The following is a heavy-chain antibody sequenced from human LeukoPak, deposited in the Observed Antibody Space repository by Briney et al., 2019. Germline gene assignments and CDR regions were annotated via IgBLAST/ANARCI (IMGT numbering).Heavy chain of an antibody. D-gene: IGHD2-2*01. CDR1: GFTFSSYW. V-gene: IGHV3-7*01. Sequence: PGGSLRLSCAASGFTFSSYWMSWVRQAPGKGLEWVANIKQDGSEKYYVDSVKGRFTISRDNAKNSLYLQMNSLRAEDTAVYYCARAAHIVVVPPYYYYMDVWGKGTTVTVSS. CDR3: ARAAHIVVVPPYYYYMDV. J-gene: IGHJ6*03. CDR2: IKQDGSEK.